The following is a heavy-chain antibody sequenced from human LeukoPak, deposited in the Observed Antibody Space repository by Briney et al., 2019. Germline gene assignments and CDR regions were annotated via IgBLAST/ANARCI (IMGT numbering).Heavy chain of an antibody. Sequence: GGSLRLSCAASGFTSDDYAMHWVRQAPGKGLEWVSLITWDGDSTYYADSVKGRFTISRDNSKNYLYLQMNSLRAEDTALYYCAKGTSSWHEFDSWGQGTLVTVSS. D-gene: IGHD6-13*01. CDR2: ITWDGDST. V-gene: IGHV3-43D*03. J-gene: IGHJ4*02. CDR1: GFTSDDYA. CDR3: AKGTSSWHEFDS.